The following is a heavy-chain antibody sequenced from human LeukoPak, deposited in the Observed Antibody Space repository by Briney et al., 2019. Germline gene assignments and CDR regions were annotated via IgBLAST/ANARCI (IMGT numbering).Heavy chain of an antibody. CDR3: ARGIYYYGSGSYSAYYFDY. CDR2: IYTSGST. V-gene: IGHV4-4*07. J-gene: IGHJ4*02. D-gene: IGHD3-10*01. Sequence: SETLSHTCTVSGGSISSYYWSWIRQPAGKGLEWIGRIYTSGSTNYNPSLKSRVTMSVDTSKNQFSLKLSSVTAADTAVYYCARGIYYYGSGSYSAYYFDYWGQGTLVTVSS. CDR1: GGSISSYY.